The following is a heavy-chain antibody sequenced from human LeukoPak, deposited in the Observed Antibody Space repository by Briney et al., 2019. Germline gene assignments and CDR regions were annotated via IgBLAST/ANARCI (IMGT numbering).Heavy chain of an antibody. CDR3: ARDTTTYCSSTSWYRKVSWFDP. CDR1: GFSFSSYR. V-gene: IGHV3-7*01. CDR2: IKQDGSEK. D-gene: IGHD2-2*01. J-gene: IGHJ5*02. Sequence: GGSLRLSCAASGFSFSSYRMTWVRQAPGKGLEWVANIKQDGSEKYYVDSVKGRFTISRDNAKNSLYLQMNSLRAEDTAVYYCARDTTTYCSSTSWYRKVSWFDPWGQGTLVTVSS.